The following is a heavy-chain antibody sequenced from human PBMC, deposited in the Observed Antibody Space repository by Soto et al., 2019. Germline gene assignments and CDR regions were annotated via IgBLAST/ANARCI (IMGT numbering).Heavy chain of an antibody. D-gene: IGHD5-12*01. Sequence: QVQLVQSGAEVKKPGSSVKVSCKASGGTFSSYAISWVRQAPGQGLEWMGGISPIFGTANYAQKFQGRVTITAEETTSTAYMELSSLRSEDTAVYYCARTEMATTTGGAFDIWGQGTMVTVSS. CDR2: ISPIFGTA. CDR1: GGTFSSYA. V-gene: IGHV1-69*01. CDR3: ARTEMATTTGGAFDI. J-gene: IGHJ3*02.